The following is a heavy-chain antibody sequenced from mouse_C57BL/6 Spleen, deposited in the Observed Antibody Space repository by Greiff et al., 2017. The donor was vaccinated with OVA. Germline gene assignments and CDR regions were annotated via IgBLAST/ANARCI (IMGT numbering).Heavy chain of an antibody. CDR2: IYPGDGDT. CDR1: GYAFSSSW. V-gene: IGHV1-82*01. Sequence: VQLQQSGPELVKPGASVKISCKASGYAFSSSWMNWVKQRPGKGLEWIGRIYPGDGDTNYNGKFKGKATLTAGKSSSTAYMQLSSLTSEDSAVYFCAYYGSSPYWYFDVWGTGTTVTVSS. CDR3: AYYGSSPYWYFDV. J-gene: IGHJ1*03. D-gene: IGHD1-1*01.